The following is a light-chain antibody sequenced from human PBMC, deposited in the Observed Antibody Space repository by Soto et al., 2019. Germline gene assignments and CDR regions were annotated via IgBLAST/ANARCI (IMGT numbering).Light chain of an antibody. CDR2: AAS. J-gene: IGKJ5*01. CDR1: QGIDSS. V-gene: IGKV1-12*01. Sequence: ILLTQSPSSLSASVGDRVTITCRASQGIDSSFAWYQQKPGKAPKLLIYAASSLQSGVPSRFSGSGSGTDFTLSINSLQPEDFATYYCQQAYSFPITFGQGTRLEI. CDR3: QQAYSFPIT.